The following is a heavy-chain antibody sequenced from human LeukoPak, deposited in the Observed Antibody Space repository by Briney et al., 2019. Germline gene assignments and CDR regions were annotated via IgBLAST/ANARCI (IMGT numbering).Heavy chain of an antibody. CDR1: GITFSSYW. Sequence: GGSLRLSCAASGITFSSYWMSWVRQAPGKGLEWVSSISGSSRHKYYADSVKGRFTISRDNAKNSLYLQMNSLRAEDTAVYYCASTANFAAGYYIDYWGQGTLVTVSS. CDR2: ISGSSRHK. J-gene: IGHJ4*02. CDR3: ASTANFAAGYYIDY. V-gene: IGHV3-21*01. D-gene: IGHD6-13*01.